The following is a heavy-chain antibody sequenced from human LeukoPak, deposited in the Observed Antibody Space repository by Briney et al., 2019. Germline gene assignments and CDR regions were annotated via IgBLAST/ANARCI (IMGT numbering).Heavy chain of an antibody. V-gene: IGHV1-69*13. CDR2: IIPIFGST. Sequence: ASVKVSCKASGYTFTGYYMHWVRQAPGQGLEWMGGIIPIFGSTNYAQKFQGRVTIAADESTSTVYMELSSLTSDDTAVYYCARGFHPQLQVHRYWGQGTLVTVSS. D-gene: IGHD1-1*01. CDR3: ARGFHPQLQVHRY. J-gene: IGHJ4*02. CDR1: GYTFTGYY.